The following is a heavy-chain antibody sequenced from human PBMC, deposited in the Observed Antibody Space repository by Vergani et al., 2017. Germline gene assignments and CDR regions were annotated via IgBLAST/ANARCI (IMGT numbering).Heavy chain of an antibody. CDR1: GFTFSDHY. CDR2: ISDSGRTI. CDR3: AREPANVYYLDV. J-gene: IGHJ6*03. Sequence: QVQLVESGGGLVKPGGSLRLSCAASGFTFSDHYMTWVRQAPGKGLEWISYISDSGRTIYYAESVKGRFTISRDNAKNFLYLQMNSLRAEDTAIYYCAREPANVYYLDVWGKGTTVTVSS. D-gene: IGHD3-10*02. V-gene: IGHV3-11*01.